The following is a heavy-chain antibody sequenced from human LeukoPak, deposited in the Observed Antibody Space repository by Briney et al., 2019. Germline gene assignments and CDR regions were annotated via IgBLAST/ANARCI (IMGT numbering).Heavy chain of an antibody. V-gene: IGHV1-46*01. CDR3: ARDIRGNSTYYYDSSGYYYDY. CDR1: GYTFTSYY. CDR2: INPSGGST. D-gene: IGHD3-22*01. J-gene: IGHJ4*02. Sequence: GASVKVSCKASGYTFTSYYIHWVRQAPGQGLEWMGIINPSGGSTSYAQKFQGRVTMTRDTSTSTVYMELSSLRSEDTAVYYCARDIRGNSTYYYDSSGYYYDYWGQGTLVTVSS.